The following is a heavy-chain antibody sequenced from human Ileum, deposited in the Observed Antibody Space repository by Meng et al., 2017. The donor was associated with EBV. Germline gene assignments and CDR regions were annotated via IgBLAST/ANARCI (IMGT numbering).Heavy chain of an antibody. J-gene: IGHJ4*02. Sequence: VQLQESGPGLVKPSGTLSLTCAVSGGSISSSNWWSWVRQAPGKGLEWIGEIHHTESTNYNPSPKSRVTISVDKSKNQFSLKLSSVTAADTAVYYCARESYSDSSGYYSLDYWGQGSLVTVSS. CDR2: IHHTEST. V-gene: IGHV4-4*02. D-gene: IGHD3-22*01. CDR3: ARESYSDSSGYYSLDY. CDR1: GGSISSSNW.